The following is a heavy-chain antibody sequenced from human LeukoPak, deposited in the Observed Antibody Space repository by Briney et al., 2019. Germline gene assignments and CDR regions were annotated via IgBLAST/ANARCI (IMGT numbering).Heavy chain of an antibody. CDR2: ISAYNGNT. CDR1: GYTFTGYY. Sequence: ASVKVSCKASGYTFTGYYMHWVRQAPGQGLEWMGWISAYNGNTNYAQKLQGRVTMTTDTSTSTAYMELRSLGSDDTAVYYCARGPYGSGSYYNPPDYWGQGTLVTVSS. D-gene: IGHD3-10*01. V-gene: IGHV1-18*04. J-gene: IGHJ4*02. CDR3: ARGPYGSGSYYNPPDY.